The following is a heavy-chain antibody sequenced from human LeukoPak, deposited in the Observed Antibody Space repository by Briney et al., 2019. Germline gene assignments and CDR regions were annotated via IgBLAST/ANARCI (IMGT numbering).Heavy chain of an antibody. J-gene: IGHJ4*02. CDR1: GGSISSYY. D-gene: IGHD6-13*01. CDR2: IYYSGST. V-gene: IGHV4-59*01. CDR3: ARDRGSSSWLDY. Sequence: PSETLSLTCTVSGGSISSYYWSWIRQPPGKGLEWIGYIYYSGSTNYNPSLKSRVTISVDTSKNQFSLKLSSVTAADTAVYYCARDRGSSSWLDYWGQGTLVTVSS.